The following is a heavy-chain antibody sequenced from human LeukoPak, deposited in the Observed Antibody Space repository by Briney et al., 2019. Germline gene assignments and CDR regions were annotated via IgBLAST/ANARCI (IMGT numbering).Heavy chain of an antibody. CDR3: ARLVGAYYYGSGSYLGRNWNFDY. CDR2: IYYSGST. Sequence: SETLSLTCTLSGGSFSSYYWSWIRQPPGKGLEWIGYIYYSGSTNYNPSLKSRVTISVDTSKNQFSLKLSSVTAADTAVYYCARLVGAYYYGSGSYLGRNWNFDYWGQGTLVTVSS. V-gene: IGHV4-59*01. CDR1: GGSFSSYY. D-gene: IGHD3-10*01. J-gene: IGHJ4*02.